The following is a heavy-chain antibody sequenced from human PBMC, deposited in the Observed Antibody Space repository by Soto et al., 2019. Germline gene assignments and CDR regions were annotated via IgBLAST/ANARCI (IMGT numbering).Heavy chain of an antibody. CDR2: IYTSGST. V-gene: IGHV4-4*07. Sequence: SETLSLTCTVSGGSISSYYWSWIRQPAGKGLEWIGRIYTSGSTNYNPSLKSRVTVSVDTSKNQFSLKLSSVTAADTAVYYCAGGYYYGSGSYYNAPTPFDYWGQGTLVTVSS. J-gene: IGHJ4*02. D-gene: IGHD3-10*01. CDR3: AGGYYYGSGSYYNAPTPFDY. CDR1: GGSISSYY.